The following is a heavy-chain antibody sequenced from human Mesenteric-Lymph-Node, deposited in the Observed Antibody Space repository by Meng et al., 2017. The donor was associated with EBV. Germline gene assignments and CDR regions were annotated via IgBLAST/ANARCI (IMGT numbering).Heavy chain of an antibody. Sequence: VELVEAGGGLAKPCGSMRLSCAASGSTFSRNWMHWARQAPGQGLVWVSRINTDGSRIDYADSVKGRFTISRDNTKNTLYLQMNSLRAEDTAVYYCARDWSGGNYYALGQWGQGTLVTVSS. D-gene: IGHD2-15*01. CDR2: INTDGSRI. J-gene: IGHJ4*02. V-gene: IGHV3-74*02. CDR1: GSTFSRNW. CDR3: ARDWSGGNYYALGQ.